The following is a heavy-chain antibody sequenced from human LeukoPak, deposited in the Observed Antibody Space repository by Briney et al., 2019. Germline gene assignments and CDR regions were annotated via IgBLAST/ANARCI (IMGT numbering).Heavy chain of an antibody. CDR2: IYCSGST. Sequence: SETLSLTCTVSGGSISSYYWSWIRQPPGKGLEWIGYIYCSGSTNYNPSLKSRVTISVDTSKNQFSLKLSSVTAADTAVYYCARLGVVPAAYWFDPWGQGTLVTVSS. CDR3: ARLGVVPAAYWFDP. J-gene: IGHJ5*02. CDR1: GGSISSYY. V-gene: IGHV4-59*08. D-gene: IGHD2-2*01.